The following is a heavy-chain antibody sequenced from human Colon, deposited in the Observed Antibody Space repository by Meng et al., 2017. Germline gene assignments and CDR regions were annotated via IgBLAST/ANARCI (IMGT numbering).Heavy chain of an antibody. Sequence: QVDLSGSSAGMVRPSGSLFLTCAVSGGSIRSSNWWSWVRQPPGKGLEWIGEIYHSGSTNYNPSLKSRVTISVDKSKNQFSLKLSSVTAADTAVYYCARKKWVGASGGFDYWGQGTLVTVSS. D-gene: IGHD1-26*01. CDR3: ARKKWVGASGGFDY. CDR2: IYHSGST. V-gene: IGHV4-4*02. J-gene: IGHJ4*02. CDR1: GGSIRSSNW.